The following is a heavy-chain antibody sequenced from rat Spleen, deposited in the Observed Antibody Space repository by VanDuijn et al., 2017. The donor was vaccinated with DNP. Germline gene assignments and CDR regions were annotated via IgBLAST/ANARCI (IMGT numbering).Heavy chain of an antibody. CDR3: VRDGTNS. Sequence: QVQLKESGPGLVQPSETLSLTCTVSGFSLTSYSVSWVRQPPGKGLEWIAAISNGGSTYYNSALKSRLSISRDTSKSQVFLKMISLKSEDTAIYFCVRDGTNSWGQGVMVTVSS. V-gene: IGHV2-6*01. CDR2: ISNGGST. D-gene: IGHD4-1*01. J-gene: IGHJ2*01. CDR1: GFSLTSYS.